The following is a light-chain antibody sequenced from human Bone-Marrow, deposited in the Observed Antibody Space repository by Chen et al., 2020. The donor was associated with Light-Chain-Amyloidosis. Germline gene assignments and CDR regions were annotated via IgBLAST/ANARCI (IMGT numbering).Light chain of an antibody. Sequence: SYELTQPPSVSVSPGQTARITCSGDDLPTKEAYCYQQKPGQAPVLVIHRDTERPSGISERFSGSSSGTTATLTISGVQAEDEADYHCQSADSSGTYEVIFGGGTKLTVL. CDR3: QSADSSGTYEVI. CDR1: DLPTKE. V-gene: IGLV3-25*03. J-gene: IGLJ2*01. CDR2: RDT.